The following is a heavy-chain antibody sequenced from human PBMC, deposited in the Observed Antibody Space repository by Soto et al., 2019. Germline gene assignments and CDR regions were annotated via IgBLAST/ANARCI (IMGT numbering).Heavy chain of an antibody. Sequence: QLQLQESGPGLVKPSETLSLTCTVSGGSISSSRYYWGWIRQPPGKGLEWIGSISYSGSTFYNPSLKSRVTISVDTSKNQFSLKLSSVTTADTAVYYCARLLAPLRDYGMDVWGQGTTVTVSS. CDR2: ISYSGST. J-gene: IGHJ6*02. CDR3: ARLLAPLRDYGMDV. V-gene: IGHV4-39*01. CDR1: GGSISSSRYY.